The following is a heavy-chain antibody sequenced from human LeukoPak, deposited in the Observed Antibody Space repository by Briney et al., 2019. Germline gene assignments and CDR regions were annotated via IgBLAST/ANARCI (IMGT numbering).Heavy chain of an antibody. CDR2: IYPGDSDT. Sequence: GESLKISCKGSGYSFTNYWIGWVRQMPGKGLEWMGIIYPGDSDTRYSPSFQGQVTISVDKSISTAYLQWSSLKASDTAMYYCARHWCSNWYFYYMDVWGKGTTVTVSS. V-gene: IGHV5-51*01. CDR1: GYSFTNYW. D-gene: IGHD6-13*01. J-gene: IGHJ6*03. CDR3: ARHWCSNWYFYYMDV.